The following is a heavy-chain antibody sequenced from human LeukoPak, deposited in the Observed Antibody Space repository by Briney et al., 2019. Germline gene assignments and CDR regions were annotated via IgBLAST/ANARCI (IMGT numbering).Heavy chain of an antibody. V-gene: IGHV4-30-2*01. CDR2: IYHSGST. CDR3: ANGGLNSRGGMVDY. D-gene: IGHD2-15*01. Sequence: PSETLSLTCTVSGGSISSGGYYWSWIRQPPGKGLEWIGYIYHSGSTYYNPSLKSRVTISVGRSKNQFSLKLSSVTAADTAVYYCANGGLNSRGGMVDYWGQGTLVTVSS. CDR1: GGSISSGGYY. J-gene: IGHJ4*02.